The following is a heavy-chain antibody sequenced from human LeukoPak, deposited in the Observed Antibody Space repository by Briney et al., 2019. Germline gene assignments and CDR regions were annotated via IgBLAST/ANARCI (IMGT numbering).Heavy chain of an antibody. V-gene: IGHV5-10-1*01. D-gene: IGHD3-10*01. CDR3: ARYSYGSGCSPLYY. Sequence: GESLPISCQGSVSIFTSYWISWVRQLPGKGLEWMGRIDPSDSYTNYSPSFQGHVTISADKSISTAFLQWSSMEASDTAMYYCARYSYGSGCSPLYYWGQGTLVTVSS. CDR2: IDPSDSYT. CDR1: VSIFTSYW. J-gene: IGHJ4*02.